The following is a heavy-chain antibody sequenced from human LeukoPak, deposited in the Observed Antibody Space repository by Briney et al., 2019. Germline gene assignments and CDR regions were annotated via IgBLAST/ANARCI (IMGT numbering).Heavy chain of an antibody. V-gene: IGHV1-2*02. CDR3: ARLSWLRHAFDI. D-gene: IGHD5-12*01. CDR1: GYTFSGFY. CDR2: INPNSGGT. Sequence: ASVKVSCKASGYTFSGFYIYWVRQAPGQGLEWMGWINPNSGGTNYAQKIQGRVTMTRDTSISTAYMELSRLRSDDTAVYYCARLSWLRHAFDIWGQGTMVTVSS. J-gene: IGHJ3*02.